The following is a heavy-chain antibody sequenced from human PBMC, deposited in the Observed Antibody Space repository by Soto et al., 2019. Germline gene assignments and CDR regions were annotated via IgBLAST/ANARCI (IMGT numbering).Heavy chain of an antibody. CDR2: IYYSGST. Sequence: PSETLSLTCTVSGGSISSYYWSWIRQPPGKGLEWIGYIYYSGSTNYNPSLKSRVTISVDTSKNQFSLKLSSVTAADTAVYYCARAPGSSWKSNRFDPWGQGTLVTVSS. V-gene: IGHV4-59*01. CDR1: GGSISSYY. D-gene: IGHD6-13*01. J-gene: IGHJ5*02. CDR3: ARAPGSSWKSNRFDP.